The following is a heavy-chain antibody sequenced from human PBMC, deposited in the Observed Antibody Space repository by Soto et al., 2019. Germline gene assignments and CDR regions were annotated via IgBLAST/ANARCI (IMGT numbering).Heavy chain of an antibody. J-gene: IGHJ3*02. CDR1: GFTFSSYS. CDR2: ISSSSSTI. V-gene: IGHV3-48*01. Sequence: GGSLRLSCAASGFTFSSYSMNWVRQAPGKGLEWVSYISSSSSTIYYADSVKGRFTISRDNAKNSLYLQMNSLRAEDTAVYYCARDRDGRGYSGYDAFDIWGQGTMVTVSS. CDR3: ARDRDGRGYSGYDAFDI. D-gene: IGHD5-12*01.